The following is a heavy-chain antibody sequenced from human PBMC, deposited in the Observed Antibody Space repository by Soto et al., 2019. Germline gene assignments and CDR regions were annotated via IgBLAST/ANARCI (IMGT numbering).Heavy chain of an antibody. CDR3: AREDGAVGSSSAFDH. J-gene: IGHJ4*02. D-gene: IGHD1-26*01. CDR2: INGRSNYV. CDR1: GFTFSTYT. Sequence: PGGSLRLSCVFSGFTFSTYTMNWVRQAPGKGLEWVSSINGRSNYVYYADSVKGRFTISRDNAKNSLYLQMNRLRAEDTAIYSCAREDGAVGSSSAFDHCGQRTLVTVSS. V-gene: IGHV3-21*01.